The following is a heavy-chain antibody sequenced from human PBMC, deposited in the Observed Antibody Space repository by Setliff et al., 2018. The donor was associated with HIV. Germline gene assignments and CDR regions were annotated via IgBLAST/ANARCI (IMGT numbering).Heavy chain of an antibody. CDR3: VKRGIAVAGRWVPRNNWFDP. J-gene: IGHJ5*02. CDR2: INHSGGT. Sequence: SETLSLTCAVSGYSISSGSFWAWIRQSPGKGLEWIGEINHSGGTNYNPPLKSRVTISVDTTKNQVSLKVKSVTAADTAVYYCVKRGIAVAGRWVPRNNWFDPWGQGSLVTVSS. D-gene: IGHD6-19*01. CDR1: GYSISSGSF. V-gene: IGHV4-38-2*01.